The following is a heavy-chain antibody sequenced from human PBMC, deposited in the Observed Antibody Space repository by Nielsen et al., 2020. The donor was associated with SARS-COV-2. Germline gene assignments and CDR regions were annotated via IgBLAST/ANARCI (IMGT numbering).Heavy chain of an antibody. J-gene: IGHJ6*02. Sequence: RQAPGKGLEWVSYISSSSSYTNYADSVKGRFTISRDNAKNTLYLQMNSLRAEDTAVYYCARGLGYCTNGVCYYYYGMDVWGQGTTVTVSS. CDR3: ARGLGYCTNGVCYYYYGMDV. CDR2: ISSSSSYT. D-gene: IGHD2-8*01. V-gene: IGHV3-11*06.